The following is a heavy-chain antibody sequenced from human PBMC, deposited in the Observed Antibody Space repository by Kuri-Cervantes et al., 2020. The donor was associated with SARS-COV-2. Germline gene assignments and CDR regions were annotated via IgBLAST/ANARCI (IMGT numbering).Heavy chain of an antibody. Sequence: GGSLRLSCAASGFTFSSYSMNWVRQAPGKGLEWVSSISSSSSYIYYADSVKGRFTISRDNAKNSLYLQMNSLRAEDTAVYYCAIGGWGFCGNAFDIWGQGTMVTVSS. CDR2: ISSSSSYI. CDR1: GFTFSSYS. J-gene: IGHJ3*02. V-gene: IGHV3-21*01. CDR3: AIGGWGFCGNAFDI. D-gene: IGHD7-27*01.